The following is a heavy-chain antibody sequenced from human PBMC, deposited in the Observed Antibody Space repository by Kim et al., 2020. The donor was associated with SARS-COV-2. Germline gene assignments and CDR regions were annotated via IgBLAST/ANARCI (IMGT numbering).Heavy chain of an antibody. V-gene: IGHV3-7*03. CDR3: ARDGITAAGRDARFDY. J-gene: IGHJ4*02. CDR2: IRLDGNEK. Sequence: GGSLRLSCAASGFTFSNYWMSWLRQAPGKGLEWVANIRLDGNEKYYVDSVKGRFTISRDNAKNSLYLQMNSLRAEDTAVYYCARDGITAAGRDARFDYWGQGTLVTVSS. CDR1: GFTFSNYW. D-gene: IGHD6-13*01.